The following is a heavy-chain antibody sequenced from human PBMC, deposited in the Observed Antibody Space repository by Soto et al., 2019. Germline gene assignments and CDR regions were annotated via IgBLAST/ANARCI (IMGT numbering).Heavy chain of an antibody. J-gene: IGHJ4*02. CDR1: GGSISSSSSY. Sequence: SETLSLTCTVSGGSISSSSSYWGWIRQPPGKGLEWVGSIYYLGNTYYNPSLGSRVTISVDTSKNQFSLKLSSVTAADTAVYYCARDRTGYYYDYFDYWGQGTLVTVSS. V-gene: IGHV4-39*07. CDR2: IYYLGNT. CDR3: ARDRTGYYYDYFDY. D-gene: IGHD3-22*01.